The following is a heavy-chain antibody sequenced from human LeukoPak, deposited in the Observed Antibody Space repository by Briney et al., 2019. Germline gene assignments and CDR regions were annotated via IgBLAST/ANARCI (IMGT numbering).Heavy chain of an antibody. CDR2: IWYDGSNK. V-gene: IGHV3-33*08. J-gene: IGHJ6*02. CDR3: ARVRLATSYYYYGMDV. D-gene: IGHD5-12*01. CDR1: GFTFSGYG. Sequence: GRSLRLSCAASGFTFSGYGMHWVRQAPGKGLEWVAVIWYDGSNKYYADSVKGRFTISRDNSKNTLYLQMNSLRAEDTAVYYCARVRLATSYYYYGMDVWGQGTTVTVSS.